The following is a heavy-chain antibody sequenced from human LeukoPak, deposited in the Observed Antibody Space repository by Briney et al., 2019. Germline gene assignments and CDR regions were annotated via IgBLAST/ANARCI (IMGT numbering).Heavy chain of an antibody. Sequence: SETLSLTCTVSGGSISSYYWSWIRQPAGKGLEWIGRLYTSGSTNYNPSLKSRVTMSVDTSKNQFSLKLSSVTAADTAVYYCARARGSHPTYYFDYWGQGTLVTVSS. CDR1: GGSISSYY. J-gene: IGHJ4*02. CDR2: LYTSGST. D-gene: IGHD1-26*01. V-gene: IGHV4-4*07. CDR3: ARARGSHPTYYFDY.